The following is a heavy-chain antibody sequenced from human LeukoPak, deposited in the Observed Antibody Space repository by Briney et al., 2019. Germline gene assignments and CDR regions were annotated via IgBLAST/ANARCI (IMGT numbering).Heavy chain of an antibody. CDR2: INGDGSST. CDR1: GFTFTGYW. J-gene: IGHJ4*02. CDR3: VREGLECSGSSCQRAAFDY. Sequence: GGSLRLSCAAPGFTFTGYWMHWVRQVPGKGLVWVARINGDGSSTRHADSMKGRFTISRDIAKNTLYLQINSLRDDDTAVYYCVREGLECSGSSCQRAAFDYWGQGTLVTVSS. V-gene: IGHV3-74*01. D-gene: IGHD2-2*01.